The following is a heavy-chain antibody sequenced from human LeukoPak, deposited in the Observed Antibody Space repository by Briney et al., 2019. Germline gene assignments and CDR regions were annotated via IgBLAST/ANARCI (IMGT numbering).Heavy chain of an antibody. CDR3: ATSPRVTLYVMGDFAY. CDR2: ISGSGGST. CDR1: GVTNYA. D-gene: IGHD3-16*01. Sequence: GGSLRLSCAVSGVTNYAISWVRQAPGKGLEWVSVISGSGGSTYYADSVKGRFTISRDTSDNTIYLQMNSLRADDTAVYYCATSPRVTLYVMGDFAYWGQGTLVTVSS. J-gene: IGHJ4*02. V-gene: IGHV3-23*01.